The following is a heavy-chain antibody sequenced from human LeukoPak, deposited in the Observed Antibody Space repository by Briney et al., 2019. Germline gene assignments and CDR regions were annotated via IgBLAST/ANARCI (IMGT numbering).Heavy chain of an antibody. CDR3: ARGVRRILGWTVIYYYYYYMDV. D-gene: IGHD4-23*01. J-gene: IGHJ6*03. V-gene: IGHV1-8*01. CDR2: MNPNSGNR. Sequence: VASVYVSCTASGYTFTSYDINWVRQATGQGLEWMGWMNPNSGNRGYAQKFEGRVTMTRNTSISTAYMELSSLRSEDTAVYYCARGVRRILGWTVIYYYYYYMDVWGKGTTVTISS. CDR1: GYTFTSYD.